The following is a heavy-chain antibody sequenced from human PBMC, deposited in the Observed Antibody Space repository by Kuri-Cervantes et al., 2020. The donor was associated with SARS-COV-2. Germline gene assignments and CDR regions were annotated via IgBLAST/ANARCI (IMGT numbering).Heavy chain of an antibody. Sequence: SETLSLTCAISGDSVSSNSAAWNWIRQSPSRGLEWLGRTYYRSKWYNDYAVSVKSRITINPDASKNQFSLQLNSATPEDTAVYYCARDIVVVPAASPLYYYYMDVWGKGTTVTVSS. J-gene: IGHJ6*03. CDR1: GDSVSSNSAA. D-gene: IGHD2-2*01. CDR3: ARDIVVVPAASPLYYYYMDV. CDR2: TYYRSKWYN. V-gene: IGHV6-1*01.